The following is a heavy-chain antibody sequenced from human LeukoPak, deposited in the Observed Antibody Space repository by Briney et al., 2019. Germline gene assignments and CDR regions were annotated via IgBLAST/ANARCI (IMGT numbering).Heavy chain of an antibody. J-gene: IGHJ4*02. V-gene: IGHV4-61*02. D-gene: IGHD2-15*01. Sequence: SGTLSLTCTVSGGSISSGTYYWSWIRQPAGKGLEWIGRIYTSGSTNYNPSLKSRITISVDTSKNQFSLKLSSVTAADTAVYYCARNSCPSGSCYDNRGYFDYWGQGTLVTVSS. CDR1: GGSISSGTYY. CDR2: IYTSGST. CDR3: ARNSCPSGSCYDNRGYFDY.